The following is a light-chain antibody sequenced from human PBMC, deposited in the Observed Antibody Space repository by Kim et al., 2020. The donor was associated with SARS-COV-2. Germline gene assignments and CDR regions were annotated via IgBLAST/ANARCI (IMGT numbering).Light chain of an antibody. V-gene: IGKV3-15*01. Sequence: LMTQSPATLSVSLGNRATLSCRASQSIDRDLAWYQQKPGQPPRLLIYDSSTRAPGVPDRFSGSGSGTDFSLTINSLQSEDVAVYYCQQYYQRPPWTFGRGTKLGI. CDR2: DSS. J-gene: IGKJ1*01. CDR3: QQYYQRPPWT. CDR1: QSIDRD.